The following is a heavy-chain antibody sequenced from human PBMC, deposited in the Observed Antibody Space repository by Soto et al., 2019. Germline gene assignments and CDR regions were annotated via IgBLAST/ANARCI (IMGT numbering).Heavy chain of an antibody. CDR2: IWNHGRED. J-gene: IGHJ4*02. V-gene: IGHV3-33*01. D-gene: IGHD6-19*01. CDR3: VRGPWLVGDVTAFDY. CDR1: GFTFSTDG. Sequence: QVHLVESGGGVVQPGRSLRLSCAASGFTFSTDGMHWVRQAPGKGLEWVALIWNHGREDSYADSVKGRFTISRDNSKNTLYLQINSLRADNTAVYYCVRGPWLVGDVTAFDYWGQGTLVTVSS.